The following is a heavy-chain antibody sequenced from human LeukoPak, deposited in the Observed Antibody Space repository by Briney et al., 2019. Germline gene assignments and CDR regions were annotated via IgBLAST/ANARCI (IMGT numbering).Heavy chain of an antibody. Sequence: GGSLRLSCAASGFTFSSYAMSWVRQAPGKGLEWVSAISGSGGSTYYADSVKGRFTISRDDSKNTLYLQMNSLRAEDTAVYYCATNFKSFEVDWFDPWGQGTLVTVSS. CDR2: ISGSGGST. V-gene: IGHV3-23*01. CDR3: ATNFKSFEVDWFDP. J-gene: IGHJ5*02. D-gene: IGHD1-26*01. CDR1: GFTFSSYA.